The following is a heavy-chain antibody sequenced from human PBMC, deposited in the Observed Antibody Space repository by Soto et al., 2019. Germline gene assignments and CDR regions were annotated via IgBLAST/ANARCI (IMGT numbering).Heavy chain of an antibody. CDR1: GFTFSSYA. D-gene: IGHD3-16*02. Sequence: PGGSLRLSCAASGFTFSSYAMSWVRQAPGKGLEWVSYISSSSSTIYYADSVKGRFTISRDNAKNSLYLQMNSLRAEDTAVYYCARDRQAYIWGSYRYDYWGQGTLVTVSS. CDR2: ISSSSSTI. V-gene: IGHV3-48*01. CDR3: ARDRQAYIWGSYRYDY. J-gene: IGHJ4*02.